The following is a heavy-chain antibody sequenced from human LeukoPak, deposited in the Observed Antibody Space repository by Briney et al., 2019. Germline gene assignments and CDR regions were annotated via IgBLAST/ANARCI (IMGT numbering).Heavy chain of an antibody. V-gene: IGHV4-39*01. J-gene: IGHJ2*01. Sequence: SETLSLTCTVSGGSISSSSYYWGWIRQPPGKGLEWIGNIYYGGSTYYNPSLKSRVTISVDTSKNQFSLKLTSVTAADTAVYYCARTYSSSDWYFDLWGRGTLVTVSS. CDR3: ARTYSSSDWYFDL. CDR1: GGSISSSSYY. D-gene: IGHD6-6*01. CDR2: IYYGGST.